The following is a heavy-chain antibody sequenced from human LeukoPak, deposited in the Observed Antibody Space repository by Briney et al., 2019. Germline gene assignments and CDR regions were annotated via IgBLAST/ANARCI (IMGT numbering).Heavy chain of an antibody. Sequence: GGSLRLSCAASGFTFSSYAMSWVRQAPGKGLEWVSAISGSGGSTYYADSVKGRFTISRDNSKNTLYLQMNSLRAEDTAVYYCANLDSYDSSGYYYVDAFDIWGQGTMVTVSS. CDR1: GFTFSSYA. D-gene: IGHD3-22*01. J-gene: IGHJ3*02. V-gene: IGHV3-23*01. CDR2: ISGSGGST. CDR3: ANLDSYDSSGYYYVDAFDI.